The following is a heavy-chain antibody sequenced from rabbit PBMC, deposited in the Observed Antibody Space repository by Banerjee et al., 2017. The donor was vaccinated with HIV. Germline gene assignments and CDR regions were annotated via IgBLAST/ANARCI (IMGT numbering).Heavy chain of an antibody. D-gene: IGHD8-1*01. Sequence: QEQLEESGGDMVKPEGSLTLTCTASGFSFSSGFWICWVRRAPGKGLEWIACIDVGSSGSTYYASWAKGRFTISKTLSTTVTLQMTSLTAADTATYFCARCAGSSDYFNLWGPGTLVTVS. CDR1: GFSFSSGFW. CDR2: IDVGSSGST. CDR3: ARCAGSSDYFNL. J-gene: IGHJ4*01. V-gene: IGHV1S45*01.